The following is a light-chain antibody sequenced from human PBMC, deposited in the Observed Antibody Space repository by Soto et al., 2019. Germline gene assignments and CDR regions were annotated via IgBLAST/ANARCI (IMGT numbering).Light chain of an antibody. J-gene: IGKJ3*01. CDR2: DAS. CDR1: QSVNSY. Sequence: EVLLTQTTATLSLSPGERATLSCRASQSVNSYLTWYQHKPGQAPSLLISDASNRATGIPARFSGSGSGTDFTLTISSLEPEDFAIYYCQQRDNWPPTFGPATKVD. V-gene: IGKV3-11*01. CDR3: QQRDNWPPT.